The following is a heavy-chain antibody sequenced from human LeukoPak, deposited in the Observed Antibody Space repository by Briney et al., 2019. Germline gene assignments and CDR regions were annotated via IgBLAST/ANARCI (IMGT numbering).Heavy chain of an antibody. D-gene: IGHD1-26*01. CDR3: ARGTGSLDH. V-gene: IGHV6-1*01. CDR1: GDSFSSKSAS. CDR2: TYSRSKWFN. J-gene: IGHJ4*02. Sequence: SQTLSLTCALSGDSFSSKSASWNWIRQSPSRGLEWLARTYSRSKWFNDYAVSVKSRITINPDTSTNQFSLHLTSVTPDDTAVYYCARGTGSLDHWGQGTLVTVSS.